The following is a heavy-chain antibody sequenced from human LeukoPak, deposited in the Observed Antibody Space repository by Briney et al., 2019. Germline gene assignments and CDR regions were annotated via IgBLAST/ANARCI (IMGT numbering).Heavy chain of an antibody. J-gene: IGHJ4*02. CDR3: ARGKDTIDY. CDR2: IYYSGYYSGST. D-gene: IGHD2-15*01. Sequence: SETLSLTCTVSGGSISSGGYYWSWVRQHPGKGLEWIGYIYYSGYYSGSTYYNPSLKSRVIISVDTSKNQFSLKLSSVTAADTAVYYCARGKDTIDYWGQGTLVTVPS. CDR1: GGSISSGGYY. V-gene: IGHV4-31*03.